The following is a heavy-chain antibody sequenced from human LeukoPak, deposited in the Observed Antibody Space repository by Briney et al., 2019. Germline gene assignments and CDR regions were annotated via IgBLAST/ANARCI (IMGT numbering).Heavy chain of an antibody. Sequence: ASVKVSCKVSGYTLTEVSMHWVRQAPGKGLEWMGGFDPEDGETNYAQKFQGRVTMTEDTSTDTAYMELSSLRSEDTAVYYCARGKRAVAGTSRNYYYYMDVWGKGTTVTVSS. J-gene: IGHJ6*03. CDR1: GYTLTEVS. CDR3: ARGKRAVAGTSRNYYYYMDV. CDR2: FDPEDGET. V-gene: IGHV1-24*01. D-gene: IGHD6-19*01.